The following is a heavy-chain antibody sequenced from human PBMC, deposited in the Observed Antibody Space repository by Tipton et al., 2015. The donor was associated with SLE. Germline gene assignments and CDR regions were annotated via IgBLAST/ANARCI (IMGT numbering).Heavy chain of an antibody. CDR3: AREARIAKEGNWYFDL. D-gene: IGHD2-15*01. J-gene: IGHJ2*01. CDR2: IWYDGSNK. Sequence: SLRLSCAASGFTFSRYTMHWVRQAPDKGLEWVAVIWYDGSNKYYADSVKGRFTISRDNSKNTLYLQMNSLRAEDTAVYYCAREARIAKEGNWYFDLWGRGTLVTVSS. CDR1: GFTFSRYT. V-gene: IGHV3-30*04.